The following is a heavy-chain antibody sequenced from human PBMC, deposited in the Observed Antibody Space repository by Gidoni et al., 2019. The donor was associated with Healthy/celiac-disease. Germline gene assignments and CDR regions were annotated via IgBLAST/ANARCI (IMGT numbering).Heavy chain of an antibody. CDR1: GFTFSSYA. D-gene: IGHD5-12*01. J-gene: IGHJ4*02. CDR3: AKGGIVATIWGGVDY. Sequence: EVQLLESGGGLVQPGGSLRLSCAASGFTFSSYAMGWVRQAPGKGLEWVSAISGSGGSKYYADSVKGRFTISRDNSKNTLYLQMNSLRAEDTAVYYCAKGGIVATIWGGVDYWGQGTLVTVSS. CDR2: ISGSGGSK. V-gene: IGHV3-23*01.